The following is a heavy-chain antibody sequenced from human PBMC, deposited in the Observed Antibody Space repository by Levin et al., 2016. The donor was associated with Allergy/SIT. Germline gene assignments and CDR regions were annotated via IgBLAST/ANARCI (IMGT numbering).Heavy chain of an antibody. J-gene: IGHJ5*02. CDR3: ARDGGYCPTGVCSHGWFDP. V-gene: IGHV3-11*06. Sequence: GESLKISCVASGFTFSDSYMSWIRQAPGKGLEWVSYISGSSNYANYADSVKGRFTISRDNAKNSLYPQMNSLRAEDTAVYYCARDGGYCPTGVCSHGWFDPWGQGTLVTVSS. CDR1: GFTFSDSY. D-gene: IGHD2-8*01. CDR2: ISGSSNYA.